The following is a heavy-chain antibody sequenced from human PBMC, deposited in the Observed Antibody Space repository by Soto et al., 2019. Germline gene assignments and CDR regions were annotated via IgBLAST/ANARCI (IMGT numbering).Heavy chain of an antibody. Sequence: PSVKVSCKASGYTFTGYYMHWVRQAPGQGLEWMGWINPNSGGTNYAQKFQGWVTMTRDTSISTAYMELSRLRSDDTAVYYCAREASLKYYYDSSGFEDAFDIWGQGTMVTVSS. V-gene: IGHV1-2*04. CDR1: GYTFTGYY. D-gene: IGHD3-22*01. CDR3: AREASLKYYYDSSGFEDAFDI. J-gene: IGHJ3*02. CDR2: INPNSGGT.